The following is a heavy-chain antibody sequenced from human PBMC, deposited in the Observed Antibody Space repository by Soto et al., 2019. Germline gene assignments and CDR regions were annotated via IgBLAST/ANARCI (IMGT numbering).Heavy chain of an antibody. V-gene: IGHV3-23*01. Sequence: PGGSLRLSCAASGFTFSSYAMSWVRQAPGKGLEWVSAISGSDGSTYYAGSVKGRFTISRDNSKNTLYLQMNSLRAEDTAVYYCAKDELEPNYYYYYMDVWGKGTTVTVSS. CDR1: GFTFSSYA. CDR2: ISGSDGST. J-gene: IGHJ6*03. CDR3: AKDELEPNYYYYYMDV. D-gene: IGHD1-1*01.